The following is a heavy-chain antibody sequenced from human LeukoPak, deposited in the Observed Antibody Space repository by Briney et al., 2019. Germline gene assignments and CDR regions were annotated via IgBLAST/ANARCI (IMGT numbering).Heavy chain of an antibody. CDR1: GFTFSSYA. CDR3: AKDRGAVVPAGFDY. Sequence: PGGSLRLSCAASGFTFSSYAMSWVRQAPGKGLEWVSAISGSGGSTYYADPVKGRFTISRDNSKSTLYLQVNSLRAEDTAVYYCAKDRGAVVPAGFDYWGQGTLVTVSS. CDR2: ISGSGGST. V-gene: IGHV3-23*01. D-gene: IGHD2-2*01. J-gene: IGHJ4*02.